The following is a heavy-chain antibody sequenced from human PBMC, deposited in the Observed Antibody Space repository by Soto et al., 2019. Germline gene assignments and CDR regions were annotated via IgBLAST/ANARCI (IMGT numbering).Heavy chain of an antibody. CDR2: ISHDGSNK. Sequence: QVQLVESGGGVVQPGRSLRLSCAASGFTFSSYGMHWVRQAPGKGLEWVAVISHDGSNKYYADSVKGRFTISRDNSKNTLYLHMNSLRAEDTAVHHCAKQYFQHWGQGTLVTVST. CDR3: AKQYFQH. CDR1: GFTFSSYG. V-gene: IGHV3-30*18. J-gene: IGHJ1*01.